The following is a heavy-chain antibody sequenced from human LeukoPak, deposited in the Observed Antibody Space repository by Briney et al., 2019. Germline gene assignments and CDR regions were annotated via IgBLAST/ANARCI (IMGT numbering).Heavy chain of an antibody. Sequence: GGSLTLTCAASGFTLSTYEKTWVRHAPGKGLEWVSFISSSTSHTFYADSVKGRLTIFRDTAKNSLYLQMNNLRGEDTAVYYCARDVSSSTRAFDIWGQGTMVAVS. J-gene: IGHJ3*02. D-gene: IGHD2-8*01. CDR2: ISSSTSHT. V-gene: IGHV3-48*03. CDR1: GFTLSTYE. CDR3: ARDVSSSTRAFDI.